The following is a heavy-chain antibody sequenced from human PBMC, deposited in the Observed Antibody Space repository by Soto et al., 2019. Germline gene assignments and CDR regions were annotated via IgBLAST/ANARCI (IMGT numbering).Heavy chain of an antibody. CDR1: GFTFSSYG. CDR3: ARDCSGGSCYFDY. Sequence: QVQLVESGGGVVQPGRSLRLSCAVSGFTFSSYGMHWVRQAPGKGLEWAAGVSYDGRDEFYADSVKGRFTISRDNSKSTLFLQMNSLRVEDTAVYYCARDCSGGSCYFDYWGQGTQVPVSS. J-gene: IGHJ4*02. V-gene: IGHV3-30*03. D-gene: IGHD2-15*01. CDR2: VSYDGRDE.